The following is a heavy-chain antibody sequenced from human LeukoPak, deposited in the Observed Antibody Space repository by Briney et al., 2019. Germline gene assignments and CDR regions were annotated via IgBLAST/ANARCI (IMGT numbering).Heavy chain of an antibody. CDR3: ARVAGSDAFDI. J-gene: IGHJ3*02. CDR1: GFTFSSHS. D-gene: IGHD3-10*01. V-gene: IGHV3-21*01. CDR2: ISSSSSYI. Sequence: PGGSLRLSCAASGFTFSSHSMNWVRQAPGKGLEWVSSISSSSSYIYYADSVKGRFTISRDNAKNSLYLQMNSLRAEDTAVYYCARVAGSDAFDIWGQGTMVTVSS.